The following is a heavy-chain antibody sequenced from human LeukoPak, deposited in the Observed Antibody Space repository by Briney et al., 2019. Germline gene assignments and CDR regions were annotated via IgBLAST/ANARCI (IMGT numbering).Heavy chain of an antibody. Sequence: SETLSLTCTVSGGSITSISDYWGWIRQPPGKWLEWIASIYFSVSTNYNPSLTTRVTISLYTSKNQCSLKLTSVTAADTAVYYCARLKCSGGSCYSFGWLDPWGRGTLVPVSS. D-gene: IGHD2-15*01. CDR1: GGSITSISDY. J-gene: IGHJ5*02. V-gene: IGHV4-39*07. CDR2: IYFSVST. CDR3: ARLKCSGGSCYSFGWLDP.